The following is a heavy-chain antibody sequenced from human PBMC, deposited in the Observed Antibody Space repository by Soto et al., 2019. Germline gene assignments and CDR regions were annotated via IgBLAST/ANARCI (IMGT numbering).Heavy chain of an antibody. CDR2: INPNSGGT. CDR1: GYTFTGYY. CDR3: ARDRRPSPFGGVIANWFDT. J-gene: IGHJ5*02. V-gene: IGHV1-2*02. D-gene: IGHD3-16*02. Sequence: ASVKVSCKASGYTFTGYYMHWVRQAPGQGLEWMGWINPNSGGTNYAQKFQGRVTMTRDTSISTAYMELSRLRSDDTAVYYCARDRRPSPFGGVIANWFDTWGQGTLVTVSS.